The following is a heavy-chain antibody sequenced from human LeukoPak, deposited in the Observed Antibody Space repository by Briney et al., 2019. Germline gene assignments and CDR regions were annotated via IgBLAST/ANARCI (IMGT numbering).Heavy chain of an antibody. D-gene: IGHD3-22*01. Sequence: PGRSLRLSCAASGFTFDDYAMHWVRQAPGKGLEWVSGISWNSGSIGYADSVKGRFTISRDNSKNTLYLQMNSLRAEDTAVYYCASGSSGYRFDYWGQGTLVTVSS. V-gene: IGHV3-9*01. J-gene: IGHJ4*02. CDR2: ISWNSGSI. CDR3: ASGSSGYRFDY. CDR1: GFTFDDYA.